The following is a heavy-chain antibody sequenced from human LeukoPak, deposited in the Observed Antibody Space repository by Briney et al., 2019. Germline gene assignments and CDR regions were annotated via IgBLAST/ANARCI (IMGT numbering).Heavy chain of an antibody. CDR1: GFTFSSYE. Sequence: GGSLRLSCAASGFTFSSYEMNWVRQAPGKGLEWVSYISSSGSTIYYADSVKGRFTISRDNSKNTLYLQMNGLRAEDTAVYYCAKARTPIFADYMDVWGKGTTVTVSS. CDR3: AKARTPIFADYMDV. D-gene: IGHD3-3*01. J-gene: IGHJ6*03. V-gene: IGHV3-48*03. CDR2: ISSSGSTI.